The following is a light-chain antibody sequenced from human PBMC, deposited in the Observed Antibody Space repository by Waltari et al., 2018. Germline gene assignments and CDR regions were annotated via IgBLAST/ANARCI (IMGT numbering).Light chain of an antibody. CDR1: QDIGNY. CDR3: QQYDNLLT. Sequence: DIRMTQSPSSLSASVGDRVTHTCQASQDIGNYLNWYQQIAGKAPKLLISDASKLETGVPSRFSGSGSGTHFTFTISSLQPADSATYYCQQYDNLLTFGGGTKVEIQ. J-gene: IGKJ4*01. V-gene: IGKV1-33*01. CDR2: DAS.